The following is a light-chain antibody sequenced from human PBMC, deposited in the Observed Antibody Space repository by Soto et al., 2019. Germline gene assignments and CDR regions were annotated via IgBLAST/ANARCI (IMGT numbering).Light chain of an antibody. CDR1: QSVNSN. Sequence: EIVLTQSPATLSLSPRERATLSCSASQSVNSNLAWYQQKPGQAPRLLIFDASNRATGIPARFSGSGSGTDLTLTISSLEPEDFAVYYCQQRSNWPPYTFGQGTKLEIK. J-gene: IGKJ2*01. CDR2: DAS. V-gene: IGKV3-11*01. CDR3: QQRSNWPPYT.